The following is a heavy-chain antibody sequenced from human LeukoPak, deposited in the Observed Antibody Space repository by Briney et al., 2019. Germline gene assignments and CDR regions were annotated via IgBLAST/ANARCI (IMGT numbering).Heavy chain of an antibody. CDR1: GGSVTSYY. V-gene: IGHV4-59*08. CDR3: ARLSHEMATITGFDY. D-gene: IGHD5-24*01. J-gene: IGHJ4*02. CDR2: MYYSANA. Sequence: SETLSLTCTVSGGSVTSYYWTWIRQPAGKGLEWIGSMYYSANANYNPSLNSRVSMSIDPSKNQFSLRLSSVTAADTAVYYCARLSHEMATITGFDYWGQGTLVTVSS.